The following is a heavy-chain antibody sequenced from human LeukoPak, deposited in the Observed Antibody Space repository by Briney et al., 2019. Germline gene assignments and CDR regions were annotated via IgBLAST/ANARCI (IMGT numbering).Heavy chain of an antibody. V-gene: IGHV4-38-2*02. CDR1: GYSISSGYY. J-gene: IGHJ4*02. CDR3: ARSKVVVPAATNDMYYFDY. D-gene: IGHD2-2*01. CDR2: IYHSGST. Sequence: PSETLSLTCTVSGYSISSGYYWGWIRQPPGKGLEWIGSIYHSGSTYYNPSLKSRVTISVDTSKNQFSLKLSSVTAADTAVYYCARSKVVVPAATNDMYYFDYWGQGTLVTVSS.